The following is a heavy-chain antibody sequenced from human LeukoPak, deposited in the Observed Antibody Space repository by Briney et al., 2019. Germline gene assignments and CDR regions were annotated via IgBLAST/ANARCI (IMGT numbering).Heavy chain of an antibody. Sequence: GESLKISCKGSGYSFTSHWIGWVRQMPGKGLEWMGIIYPGDSDTRYSPSFQGQVTISADKSISTAYLQWSSLKASDTAMYYCARQLTGCSSTSCSNYYYYMDVWGKGTTVTVSS. CDR3: ARQLTGCSSTSCSNYYYYMDV. V-gene: IGHV5-51*01. D-gene: IGHD2-2*01. J-gene: IGHJ6*03. CDR1: GYSFTSHW. CDR2: IYPGDSDT.